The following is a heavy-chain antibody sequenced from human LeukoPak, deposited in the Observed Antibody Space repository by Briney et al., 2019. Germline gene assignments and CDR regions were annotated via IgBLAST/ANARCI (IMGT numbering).Heavy chain of an antibody. CDR1: GYTFTGYY. Sequence: ASVKVSCKASGYTFTGYYMHWVRQAPGQGLEWMGIINPSGGSTSYAQKFQGRVTMTRDMSTSTVYMGLSSLRSEDTAVYYCARGDCTNGVCPTRYYFDYWGQGTLVTVSS. V-gene: IGHV1-46*01. J-gene: IGHJ4*02. CDR3: ARGDCTNGVCPTRYYFDY. D-gene: IGHD2-8*01. CDR2: INPSGGST.